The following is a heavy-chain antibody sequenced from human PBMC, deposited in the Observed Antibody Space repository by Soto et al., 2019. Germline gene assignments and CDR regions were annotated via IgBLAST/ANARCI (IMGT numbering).Heavy chain of an antibody. D-gene: IGHD3-9*01. CDR2: IWYDGSNK. CDR1: GFTFSSYG. Sequence: SLRLSCAASGFTFSSYGLHWVRQAPGKGLEWVAVIWYDGSNKYYADSVKGRFTISRDNSKNTLYLQMNSLRAEDTAVYYCARDEMYYDILTGYYWRNYFDYWGQGTLVTVSS. CDR3: ARDEMYYDILTGYYWRNYFDY. V-gene: IGHV3-33*01. J-gene: IGHJ4*02.